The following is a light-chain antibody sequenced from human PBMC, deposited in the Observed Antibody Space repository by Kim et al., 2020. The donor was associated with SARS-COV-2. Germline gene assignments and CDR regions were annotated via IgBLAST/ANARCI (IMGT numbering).Light chain of an antibody. Sequence: PGERATLSCRASQSVSSSSLVWYQQRPGRAPRVLIYGATSRATGIPDRFSGSRSGTEFTLTISRLEPEDFAVYYCQQYDNSPYTFGQGTKLEI. CDR3: QQYDNSPYT. V-gene: IGKV3-20*01. CDR2: GAT. CDR1: QSVSSSS. J-gene: IGKJ2*01.